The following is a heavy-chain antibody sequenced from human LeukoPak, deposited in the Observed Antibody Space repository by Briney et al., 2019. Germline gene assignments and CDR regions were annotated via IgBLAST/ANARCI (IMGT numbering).Heavy chain of an antibody. CDR1: GFTFSSYV. V-gene: IGHV3-66*01. CDR2: IYSGGNT. Sequence: QPGGSLRLSCAASGFTFSSYVMSWVRQAPGKGLEWVSVIYSGGNTHYADSVKGRFTISRDNFKNTLYLQMNSLRAEDTAVYYCAREWGSAVGDAFDIWGQGTMVTVSS. CDR3: AREWGSAVGDAFDI. J-gene: IGHJ3*02. D-gene: IGHD4-23*01.